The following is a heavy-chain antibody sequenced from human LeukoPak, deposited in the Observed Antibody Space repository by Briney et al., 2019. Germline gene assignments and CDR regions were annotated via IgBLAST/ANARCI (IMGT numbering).Heavy chain of an antibody. D-gene: IGHD3-16*01. V-gene: IGHV3-23*01. J-gene: IGHJ6*02. CDR1: KFTFSNYA. Sequence: GGSLRLSCTASKFTFSNYAMSWVRQAPGKGLEWVSTLSGSGDSTYYTDSVKGRFTISRDNSKNTLFLQMNSLRAEDTAVYYCAKKVGGVYVMDVWGQGTTVTVSS. CDR2: LSGSGDST. CDR3: AKKVGGVYVMDV.